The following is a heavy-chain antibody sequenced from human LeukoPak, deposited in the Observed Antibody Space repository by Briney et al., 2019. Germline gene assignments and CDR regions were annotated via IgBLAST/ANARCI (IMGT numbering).Heavy chain of an antibody. V-gene: IGHV3-11*04. J-gene: IGHJ4*02. CDR1: GYTFSDYY. D-gene: IGHD2-21*01. CDR2: ISSSGSTI. Sequence: GGSLRLSCADSGYTFSDYYMSWIRQAPGKGLEWVSYISSSGSTIYYADSVKGRFTISRDNAKNSLYLQMNSLRAEDTAVYYCASDPHSPFDYWGLGTLVTVSS. CDR3: ASDPHSPFDY.